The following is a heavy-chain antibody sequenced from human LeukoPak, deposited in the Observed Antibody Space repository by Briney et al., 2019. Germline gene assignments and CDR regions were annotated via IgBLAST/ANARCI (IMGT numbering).Heavy chain of an antibody. D-gene: IGHD6-19*01. CDR3: ARRIAVAGLNWFDP. V-gene: IGHV5-51*01. J-gene: IGHJ5*02. Sequence: GESLRISCKGSGYSFTSYWIGWVCQMPGKGLEWMGIIYPGDSDTRYSPSFQGQVTISADKSISTAYLQWSSLKASDTAMYYCARRIAVAGLNWFDPWGQGTLVTVSS. CDR1: GYSFTSYW. CDR2: IYPGDSDT.